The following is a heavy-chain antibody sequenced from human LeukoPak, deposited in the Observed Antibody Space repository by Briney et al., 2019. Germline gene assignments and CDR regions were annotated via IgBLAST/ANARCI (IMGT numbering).Heavy chain of an antibody. CDR2: IKQDGSEK. D-gene: IGHD2-2*01. V-gene: IGHV3-7*01. J-gene: IGHJ6*02. Sequence: GGSLRLSCAASGFTFTSYWMSWVRQAPGRGLEWVANIKQDGSEKRNVDSVKGRFTISRDNTKNSLYLQMNSLRAEDTAVYYCAREVGGSYGMDVWGQGTTVTVSS. CDR1: GFTFTSYW. CDR3: AREVGGSYGMDV.